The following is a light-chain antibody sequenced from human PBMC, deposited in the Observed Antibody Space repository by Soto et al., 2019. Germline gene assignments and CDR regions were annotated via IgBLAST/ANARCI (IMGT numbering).Light chain of an antibody. V-gene: IGLV2-23*02. CDR3: CSYAGNSTFV. Sequence: QSALTQPASVSGSPGQSITISCTGTSNDVGSYNLVSWYQQHPGKAPKLMIYEVSKRPSGVSNRFSGSKSGNTASLTISGLQAEDEADYYCCSYAGNSTFVFGGGTKLTVL. CDR1: SNDVGSYNL. CDR2: EVS. J-gene: IGLJ2*01.